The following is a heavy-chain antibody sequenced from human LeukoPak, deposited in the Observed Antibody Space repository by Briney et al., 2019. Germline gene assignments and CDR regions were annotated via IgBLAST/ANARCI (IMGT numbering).Heavy chain of an antibody. CDR2: INPNSGGT. CDR1: GYTFTGYY. CDR3: ARRYYDSSGSEAFDY. J-gene: IGHJ4*02. Sequence: ASVKVSCKASGYTFTGYYMHWVRQAPGQGLEWMGRINPNSGGTNYAQKFQGRVTMTGDTSISTAYMELSRLRSDDTAVYYCARRYYDSSGSEAFDYWGQGTLVTVSS. V-gene: IGHV1-2*06. D-gene: IGHD3-22*01.